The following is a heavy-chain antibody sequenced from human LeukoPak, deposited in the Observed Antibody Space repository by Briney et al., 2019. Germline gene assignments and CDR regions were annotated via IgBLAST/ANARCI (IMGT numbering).Heavy chain of an antibody. J-gene: IGHJ4*02. V-gene: IGHV5-51*01. CDR3: ARLRDAYPDY. Sequence: GEPLKISCKGSGYSFTSYWIGWVRQLPEKGLEWRGIISPGDSDRRYSPSFQGQVTITADKALSTPYLQWNSLKASETDMYYCARLRDAYPDYWGKGTLITVSS. CDR2: ISPGDSDR. D-gene: IGHD5-24*01. CDR1: GYSFTSYW.